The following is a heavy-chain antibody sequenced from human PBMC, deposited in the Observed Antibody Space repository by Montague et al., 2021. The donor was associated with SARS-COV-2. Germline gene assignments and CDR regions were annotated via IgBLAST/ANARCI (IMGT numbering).Heavy chain of an antibody. D-gene: IGHD3-16*02. J-gene: IGHJ5*02. CDR3: ARTSLASASCRFDP. V-gene: IGHV4-59*01. CDR1: GGSTNNFY. CDR2: IYYSGST. Sequence: SETLSLTCTVSGGSTNNFYWSWIRQPPGKGLEWIGYIYYSGSTDYNPSLKSRVTISIDTSKKQFSLNLTSVTAADTGVYYCARTSLASASCRFDPWGQGTLVTVSS.